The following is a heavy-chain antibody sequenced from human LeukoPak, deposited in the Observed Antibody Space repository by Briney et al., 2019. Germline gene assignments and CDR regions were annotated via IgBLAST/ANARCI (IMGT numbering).Heavy chain of an antibody. D-gene: IGHD6-25*01. CDR2: INPRGGST. CDR1: GYTFTSYY. J-gene: IGHJ4*02. CDR3: ARVGITAATADY. V-gene: IGHV1-46*01. Sequence: ASVKVSCKASGYTFTSYYMHWVRQAPGQGPEWMGIINPRGGSTDYAQKFQGGVTMTSDTSTSTVYMELNSLRSEDTAVYFCARVGITAATADYWGQGTLVTVSS.